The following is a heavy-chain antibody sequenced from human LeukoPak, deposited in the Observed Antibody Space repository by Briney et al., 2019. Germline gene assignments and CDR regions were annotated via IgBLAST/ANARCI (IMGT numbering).Heavy chain of an antibody. Sequence: PGGSLRLSCSASGVIFSRHATHWVRQAPGKGLEYLSGISDNGGMTFYADSVKGRFTISRDNSKNTLYLQMSSLRREDTAVYYCYISGWTEDIDNWGQGTLVTVSS. CDR1: GVIFSRHA. CDR3: YISGWTEDIDN. D-gene: IGHD6-19*01. V-gene: IGHV3-64D*06. J-gene: IGHJ4*02. CDR2: ISDNGGMT.